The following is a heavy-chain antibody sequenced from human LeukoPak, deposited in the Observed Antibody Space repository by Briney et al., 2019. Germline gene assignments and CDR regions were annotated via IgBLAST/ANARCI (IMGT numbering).Heavy chain of an antibody. CDR2: FSGSGGST. V-gene: IGHV3-23*01. D-gene: IGHD4-23*01. J-gene: IGHJ3*02. CDR1: GFTFSSYA. CDR3: ARGGSVVTPENAFDI. Sequence: GGSLRLSCAASGFTFSSYAMSWVRQAPGKGLEWVSTFSGSGGSTHYADSVKGRFTISRDNSKNTLYLQMNSLRAEDTAVYYCARGGSVVTPENAFDIWGQGTMVTVSS.